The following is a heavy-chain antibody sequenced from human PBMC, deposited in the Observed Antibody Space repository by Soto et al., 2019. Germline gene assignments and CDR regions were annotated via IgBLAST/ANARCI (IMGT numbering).Heavy chain of an antibody. J-gene: IGHJ6*02. Sequence: EVQLLESGGGLVQPGGSLRLSCAVSGFSFSNYAMNWVRQAPGKGLEWVSVISGSGDTRYYADSVKGRFTISRDNSKNMLYLPRNSVRPENNALYYEALPPSHSGPRPENSLDGWGQGTMVTVS. V-gene: IGHV3-23*01. CDR2: ISGSGDTR. D-gene: IGHD6-25*01. CDR1: GFSFSNYA. CDR3: ALPPSHSGPRPENSLDG.